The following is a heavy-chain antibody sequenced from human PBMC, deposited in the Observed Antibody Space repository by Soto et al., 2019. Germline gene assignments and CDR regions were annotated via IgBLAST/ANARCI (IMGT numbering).Heavy chain of an antibody. J-gene: IGHJ6*02. D-gene: IGHD3-16*01. CDR3: AREGEMPYYYYGLDV. CDR2: ISGYNGHT. V-gene: IGHV1-18*01. CDR1: GYTFTTYG. Sequence: QVQLVQSGAEVRKPGASVKVSCKASGYTFTTYGISWVRQAPGQGLEWMGWISGYNGHTKYAQKFQGRVTMTTDTSTSTVYMDLRRLRSDDTAAYYCAREGEMPYYYYGLDVWGQGTTVTVSS.